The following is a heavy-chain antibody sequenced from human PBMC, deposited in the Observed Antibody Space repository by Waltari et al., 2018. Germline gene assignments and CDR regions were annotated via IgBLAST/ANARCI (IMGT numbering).Heavy chain of an antibody. V-gene: IGHV3-33*06. D-gene: IGHD2-2*01. CDR1: GFTFSSYG. J-gene: IGHJ3*02. Sequence: VQLVESGGGVVQPGRSLRLSCAASGFTFSSYGIHWVRQAPGKGLEWVAVIWDDGSNKYDADSVKGRFTISRENSKNTLYLQMNSLRAEDTAVYYCAKDRGSSSSHAFDIWGQGTMVTVSS. CDR3: AKDRGSSSSHAFDI. CDR2: IWDDGSNK.